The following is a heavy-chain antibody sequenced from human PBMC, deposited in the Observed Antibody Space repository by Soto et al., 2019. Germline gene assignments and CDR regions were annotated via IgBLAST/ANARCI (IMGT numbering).Heavy chain of an antibody. J-gene: IGHJ6*02. CDR1: GYIVSDYY. CDR3: ARARLGDGYYYDGVDV. D-gene: IGHD4-17*01. CDR2: INPKSGGT. Sequence: QVHLVQSGAEVKKPGASVKVSCKASGYIVSDYYMYWVRQAPGQGLDWMGGINPKSGGTNYAQKCQGRVTMTRDTSMSTAYMELRSLKYDDTAVYYCARARLGDGYYYDGVDVWGQGTTVTVSS. V-gene: IGHV1-2*02.